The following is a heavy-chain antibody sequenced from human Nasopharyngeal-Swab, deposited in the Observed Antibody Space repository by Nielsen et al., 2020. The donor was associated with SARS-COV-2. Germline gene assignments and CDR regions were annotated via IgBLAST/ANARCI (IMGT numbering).Heavy chain of an antibody. CDR3: ARELRIGNFDY. Sequence: SETLSLTCAVYGGSFSGYYWSWIRQPPGKGLEWIGEINHSGSTNYNPSLKSRVTISVDTSKNQFSLKLSSATAADTAVYYCARELRIGNFDYWGQGTLVTVSS. CDR2: INHSGST. D-gene: IGHD2-15*01. J-gene: IGHJ4*02. CDR1: GGSFSGYY. V-gene: IGHV4-34*01.